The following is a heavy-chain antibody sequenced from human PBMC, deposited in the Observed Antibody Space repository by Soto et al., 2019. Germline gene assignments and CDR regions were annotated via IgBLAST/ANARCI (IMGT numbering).Heavy chain of an antibody. D-gene: IGHD5-18*01. J-gene: IGHJ5*02. CDR3: ARGGGYTLEIDP. V-gene: IGHV1-69*01. CDR2: IIPIFGTP. CDR1: GGTFSHSA. Sequence: QVQLVQSGAEVKKPGSSVKISCKASGGTFSHSAISWVRQAPGQGLEWMGGIIPIFGTPVNAQKFQGRVTISADASTSTAFMELSSLKFEDPAIYFCARGGGYTLEIDPWGQGTLVTVSS.